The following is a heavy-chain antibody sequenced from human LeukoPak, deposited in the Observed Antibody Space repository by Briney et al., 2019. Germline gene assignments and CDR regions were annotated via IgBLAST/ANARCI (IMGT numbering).Heavy chain of an antibody. D-gene: IGHD6-13*01. CDR2: INPNSGGT. J-gene: IGHJ5*02. Sequence: ASVKVSCKASGYTFAGYYMHWVRQAPGQGLEWMGWINPNSGGTNYAQKFQGRVTMTRETSISTAYMELSRLRSDDTAVYYCAREGIAAAGRRYNWFDPWGQGTLVTVSS. V-gene: IGHV1-2*02. CDR1: GYTFAGYY. CDR3: AREGIAAAGRRYNWFDP.